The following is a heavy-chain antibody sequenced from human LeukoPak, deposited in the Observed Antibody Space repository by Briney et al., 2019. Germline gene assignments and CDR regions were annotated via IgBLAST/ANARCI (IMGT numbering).Heavy chain of an antibody. J-gene: IGHJ4*02. CDR1: GGSIRAYY. Sequence: SETLSLTCTVSGGSIRAYYWSWIRQPPGKRLEWIGSVFYSGRSDYSSSLTSRVTISLDTSKNQLSLKLDSLTAPDTAVYYCAKHRSNWSAGSIDSWGQGILVTVSS. CDR2: VFYSGRS. V-gene: IGHV4-59*08. D-gene: IGHD1-20*01. CDR3: AKHRSNWSAGSIDS.